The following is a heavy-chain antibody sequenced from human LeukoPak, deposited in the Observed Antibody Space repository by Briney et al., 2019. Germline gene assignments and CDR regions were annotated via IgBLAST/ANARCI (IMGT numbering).Heavy chain of an antibody. CDR1: GGSISSYY. J-gene: IGHJ4*02. CDR3: ARAVAGIFYLDY. V-gene: IGHV4-59*01. CDR2: IYYSGST. Sequence: KTSETLSLTCTVSGGSISSYYWSWIRQPPGKGLEWIGYIYYSGSTNYNPSLKSRVTISVDTSKNQFSLKLSSVTAADTAVYYCARAVAGIFYLDYWGQGTLVTVSS. D-gene: IGHD6-19*01.